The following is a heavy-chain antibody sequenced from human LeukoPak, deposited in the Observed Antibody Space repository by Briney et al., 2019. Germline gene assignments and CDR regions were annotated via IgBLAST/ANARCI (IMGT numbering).Heavy chain of an antibody. D-gene: IGHD7-27*01. CDR3: ARGRRLVPGVHYLGMTSYYNGMDV. V-gene: IGHV1-46*01. CDR1: GYTFTSYY. J-gene: IGHJ6*02. CDR2: FNPSGGDT. Sequence: ASVKVSCKASGYTFTSYYMHWVRQAPGLGLQWMGIFNPSGGDTSYAQEFQGRVTTTRDTSTSTVYMEVVSLRSEDTAVYYCARGRRLVPGVHYLGMTSYYNGMDVWGQGTTVTVSS.